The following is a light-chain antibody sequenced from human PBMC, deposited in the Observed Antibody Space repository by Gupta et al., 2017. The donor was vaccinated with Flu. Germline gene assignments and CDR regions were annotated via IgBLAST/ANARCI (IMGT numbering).Light chain of an antibody. CDR2: DNK. CDR1: SSNIGNNY. J-gene: IGLJ3*02. CDR3: GGWDSRRSAVV. Sequence: QSVLTQPPSLSPAPGQKVTISCSGSSSNIGNNYVSWYQKLPRKAPRLLIYDNKKRPSGVPDRFSGSKSGNSATLTINGLQAGDEAEYYCGGWDSRRSAVVFGGGTKLTVL. V-gene: IGLV1-51*02.